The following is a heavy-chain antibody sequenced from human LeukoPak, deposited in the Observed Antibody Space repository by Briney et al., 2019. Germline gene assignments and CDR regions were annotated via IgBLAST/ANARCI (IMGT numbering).Heavy chain of an antibody. CDR1: GSTASSNY. CDR3: ARGVGPFDY. V-gene: IGHV3-53*04. CDR2: IDSGGRT. Sequence: GGSLRLSCPASGSTASSNYMSWVRQAPGKGLEWVSVIDSGGRTSYAASVKGRFTISRHNSKNTLYLQMNSLRAEDTAVYYCARGVGPFDYWGQGTLVTVSS. J-gene: IGHJ4*02. D-gene: IGHD3-10*01.